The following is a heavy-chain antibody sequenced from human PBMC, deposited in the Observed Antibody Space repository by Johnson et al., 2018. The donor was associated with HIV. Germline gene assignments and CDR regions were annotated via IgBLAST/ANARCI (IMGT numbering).Heavy chain of an antibody. Sequence: QVQLVESGGGVVQPGRSLRLSCVASGFTFSSYAMHWVRQAPGKGLEWGTVISYDGNNNYYEDSVKGHFTISRDNPKNTLDLQMNSLRAEDTAVYYCAKDRGVQSVGDAFDIWGQGTMVTVSS. CDR2: ISYDGNNN. CDR3: AKDRGVQSVGDAFDI. V-gene: IGHV3-30-3*01. J-gene: IGHJ3*02. D-gene: IGHD3-10*01. CDR1: GFTFSSYA.